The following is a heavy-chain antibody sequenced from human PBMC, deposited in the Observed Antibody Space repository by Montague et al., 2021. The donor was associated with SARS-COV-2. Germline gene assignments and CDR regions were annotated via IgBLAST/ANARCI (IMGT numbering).Heavy chain of an antibody. V-gene: IGHV4-34*01. CDR3: ARGSDYYRDCRGTLRL. CDR2: INYSGST. Sequence: SETLSLTCAVHGGSFRGYFWSWIRQSPGKGLEWIGEINYSGSTNYNPSLKSRVTISADTSKNQFSLKVTSVTASDTAVYYCARGSDYYRDCRGTLRLWGQGTLVTVSS. CDR1: GGSFRGYF. D-gene: IGHD4-17*01. J-gene: IGHJ4*02.